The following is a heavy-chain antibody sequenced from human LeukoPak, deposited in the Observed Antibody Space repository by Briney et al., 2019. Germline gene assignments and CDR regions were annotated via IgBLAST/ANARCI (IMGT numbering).Heavy chain of an antibody. CDR2: INHSGST. J-gene: IGHJ4*02. CDR1: GGSFSGYY. V-gene: IGHV4-34*01. D-gene: IGHD6-6*01. CDR3: ANMYSDSSSDY. Sequence: SETLSLTCAVYGGSFSGYYWSWIRQPPGKGLEWIGEINHSGSTNYNPSLRSRVTISVDTSKNQFSLRLGSVTAADTAVYYCANMYSDSSSDYWGQGTLVTVSS.